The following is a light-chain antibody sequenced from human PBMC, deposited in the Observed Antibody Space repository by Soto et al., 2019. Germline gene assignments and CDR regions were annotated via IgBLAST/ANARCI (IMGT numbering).Light chain of an antibody. V-gene: IGLV2-23*01. Sequence: QSALTQPASVSGSPGQSITISCTGTSSDVGTYNLVSWHQHHPGKAPKLIIYEGSKRPSGVSNRFSGYKSGNTASLTISGHHAEDEADYYCGSFADGSTVVFGGGTKLTVL. CDR3: GSFADGSTVV. J-gene: IGLJ2*01. CDR1: SSDVGTYNL. CDR2: EGS.